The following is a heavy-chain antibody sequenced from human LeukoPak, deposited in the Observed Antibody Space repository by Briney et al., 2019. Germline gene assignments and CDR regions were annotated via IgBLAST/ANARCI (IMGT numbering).Heavy chain of an antibody. V-gene: IGHV4-39*07. CDR2: IYFSGST. CDR1: GGSISSAGYY. Sequence: SETLSLTCTVSGGSISSAGYYWGWIRQPPGKGLEWIGSIYFSGSTYYNPSLKSRVTISIDTFRHQFSLELSSVTAADTAVYYCARGDRDYFDSWGQGTLVTVSS. CDR3: ARGDRDYFDS. J-gene: IGHJ4*02.